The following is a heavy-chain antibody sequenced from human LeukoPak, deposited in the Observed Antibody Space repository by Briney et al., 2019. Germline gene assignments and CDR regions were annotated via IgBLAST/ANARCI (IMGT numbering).Heavy chain of an antibody. Sequence: GASVKVSCKASGYTFTSYGISWVRQAPGQGLEWMGWISAYNGNTNYAQKLQGRVTMTTDTSTSTAYMELRSLRSDDTAVYYCARNPPFIAARPYYFDYWGQGTLVTVSP. D-gene: IGHD6-6*01. CDR3: ARNPPFIAARPYYFDY. J-gene: IGHJ4*02. V-gene: IGHV1-18*01. CDR1: GYTFTSYG. CDR2: ISAYNGNT.